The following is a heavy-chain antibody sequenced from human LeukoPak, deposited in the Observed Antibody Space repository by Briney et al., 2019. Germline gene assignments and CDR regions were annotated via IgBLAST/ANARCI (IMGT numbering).Heavy chain of an antibody. CDR2: ISYDGSNK. CDR1: GFAFSSYG. Sequence: PGRSLRLSCAASGFAFSSYGMHWVRQAPGKGLEWVAVISYDGSNKYYADSAKGRFTVSRDNSKNTLYLQMNSLRAEDTAVYYCAKDNFPQQLVPFDYWGQGTLATVSS. J-gene: IGHJ4*02. CDR3: AKDNFPQQLVPFDY. D-gene: IGHD6-13*01. V-gene: IGHV3-30*18.